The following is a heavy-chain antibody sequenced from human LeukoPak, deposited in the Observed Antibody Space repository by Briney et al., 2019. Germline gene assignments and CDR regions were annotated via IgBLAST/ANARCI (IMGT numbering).Heavy chain of an antibody. D-gene: IGHD3-3*01. J-gene: IGHJ6*03. CDR3: ARGDFCSKSNCYLRPMDV. CDR1: GGSISDYY. Sequence: SETLSLTCSVSGGSISDYYWNWIRQPPGKGLEWIGDIYYSGSTTYNPSLKSRVTMSVDTAKNQFSLKVRSVTAADTAVYYCARGDFCSKSNCYLRPMDVWGKGTTVTVSS. CDR2: IYYSGST. V-gene: IGHV4-59*01.